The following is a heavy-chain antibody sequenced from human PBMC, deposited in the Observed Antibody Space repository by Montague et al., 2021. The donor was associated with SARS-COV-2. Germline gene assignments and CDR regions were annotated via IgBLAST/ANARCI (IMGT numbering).Heavy chain of an antibody. V-gene: IGHV4-59*01. J-gene: IGHJ5*01. D-gene: IGHD4-11*01. Sequence: KPSLKSRVTLSVDTSKNQFSLKVYSVTDADTAVYYCARENQYNCFDAWGQGTLVTVSS. CDR3: ARENQYNCFDA.